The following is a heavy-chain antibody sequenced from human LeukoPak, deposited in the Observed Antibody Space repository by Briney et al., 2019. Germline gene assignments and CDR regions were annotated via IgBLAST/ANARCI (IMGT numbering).Heavy chain of an antibody. CDR2: IYSGGST. D-gene: IGHD5-18*01. CDR3: ARARYSYVPHYYYYGMDV. Sequence: GGSLRLSCAVSGFTVSSNYMSWVRQAPGKGLEWVSVIYSGGSTYYADSVKGRFTISRHNSKNTLYLQMNSLRAEDTAVYYCARARYSYVPHYYYYGMDVWGQGTTVTVSS. CDR1: GFTVSSNY. V-gene: IGHV3-53*04. J-gene: IGHJ6*02.